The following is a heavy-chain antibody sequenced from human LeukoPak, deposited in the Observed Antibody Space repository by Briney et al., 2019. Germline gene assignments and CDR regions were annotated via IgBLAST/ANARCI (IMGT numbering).Heavy chain of an antibody. V-gene: IGHV4-4*07. Sequence: SETLSLTCTVSGGSISSYYWSWIRQPAGKGLEWIGRIYTSGSTNYNPSLKRRVTMSVDTSKNQFSLKLSSVTAAATAVYYCARGLEIEQLAYYYYSMDVWGKGTTVTVSS. CDR3: ARGLEIEQLAYYYYSMDV. D-gene: IGHD6-6*01. CDR1: GGSISSYY. J-gene: IGHJ6*03. CDR2: IYTSGST.